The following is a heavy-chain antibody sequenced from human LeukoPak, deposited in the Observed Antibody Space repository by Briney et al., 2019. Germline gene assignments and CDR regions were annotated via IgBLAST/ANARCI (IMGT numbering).Heavy chain of an antibody. Sequence: PGGSLRLSCAASGFTFDDYAMHWVRQAPGKGLEWVSGISWNSGSIGYADSVKGRFTISRDNAKNSLYLQMNSLRAEDTAVYYCAKERQWLDGSDAFDIWGQGTMVTVSS. V-gene: IGHV3-9*01. CDR2: ISWNSGSI. CDR1: GFTFDDYA. D-gene: IGHD6-19*01. J-gene: IGHJ3*02. CDR3: AKERQWLDGSDAFDI.